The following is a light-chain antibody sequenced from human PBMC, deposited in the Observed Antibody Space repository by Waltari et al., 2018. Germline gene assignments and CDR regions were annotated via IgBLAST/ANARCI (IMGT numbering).Light chain of an antibody. Sequence: QLVLTQSPSASASLGASVKLTCTLSSGHSSNVIAWHQQQPEKGPRYLMRVNSDGSHSKGDKIPDRFSGSSSGAEHYLTLSSLQSEDEADYYCQTGGHGTWVFGGGTKLTVL. CDR3: QTGGHGTWV. V-gene: IGLV4-69*01. CDR1: SGHSSNV. CDR2: VNSDGSH. J-gene: IGLJ3*02.